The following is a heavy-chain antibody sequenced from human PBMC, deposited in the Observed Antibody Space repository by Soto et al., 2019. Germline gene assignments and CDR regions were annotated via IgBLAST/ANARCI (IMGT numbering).Heavy chain of an antibody. V-gene: IGHV1-18*01. CDR3: AREGLGYCSSTSCSTAPVYYYYGMDV. Sequence: VASVKVSCKXSGYTFTSYGISWVRQAPGQGLEWMGWISAYNGNTNYAQKLQGRVTMTTDTSTSTAYMELRSLRSDDTAVYYCAREGLGYCSSTSCSTAPVYYYYGMDVWGQGTTVTVSS. CDR2: ISAYNGNT. D-gene: IGHD2-2*01. CDR1: GYTFTSYG. J-gene: IGHJ6*02.